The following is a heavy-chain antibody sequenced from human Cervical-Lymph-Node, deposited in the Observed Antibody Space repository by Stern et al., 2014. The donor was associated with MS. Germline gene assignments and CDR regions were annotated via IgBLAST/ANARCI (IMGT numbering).Heavy chain of an antibody. CDR2: IYPDDSDI. CDR3: ARPPPRRKWDDPNYGMDV. D-gene: IGHD1-1*01. Sequence: EVQLVESGAEVKKPGESLKISCKGSGYTFTNNWIAWVRQMPGKGLEWMGIIYPDDSDIRYSPSLQGTVTISAEKSISTAYLQWRSLKAADSAVYYCARPPPRRKWDDPNYGMDVWGQGTTVTVSS. J-gene: IGHJ6*02. V-gene: IGHV5-51*03. CDR1: GYTFTNNW.